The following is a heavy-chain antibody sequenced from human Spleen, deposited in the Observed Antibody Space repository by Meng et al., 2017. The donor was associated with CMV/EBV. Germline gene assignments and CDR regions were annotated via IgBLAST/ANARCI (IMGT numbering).Heavy chain of an antibody. D-gene: IGHD1-14*01. CDR3: AQRKSGPAEAFDI. Sequence: GESLKISCAASGFTFSDARMNWVRQAPGKGLEWVAFIHSDGYNKYYTDSVKGRFSISRDNSKTTLYLQMNSLRGEDTAVYYCAQRKSGPAEAFDIWGQGTMVT. V-gene: IGHV3-30*02. CDR2: IHSDGYNK. J-gene: IGHJ3*02. CDR1: GFTFSDAR.